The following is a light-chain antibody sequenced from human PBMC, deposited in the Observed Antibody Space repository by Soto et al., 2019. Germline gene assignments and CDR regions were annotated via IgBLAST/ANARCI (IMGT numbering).Light chain of an antibody. CDR1: SSDVGGHNY. CDR2: EVS. Sequence: QSVLTQPASVSGSPGQSITISCTGTSSDVGGHNYVSWYQQDPGKAPKLMIYEVSNRPSGVSDRFSGSKSGNTASLTISGLQPGDEADYYCSSFTSSITPCVFGTGTKVTVL. J-gene: IGLJ1*01. V-gene: IGLV2-14*01. CDR3: SSFTSSITPCV.